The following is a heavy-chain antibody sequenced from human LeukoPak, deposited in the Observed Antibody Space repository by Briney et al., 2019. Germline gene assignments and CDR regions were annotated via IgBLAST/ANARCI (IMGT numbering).Heavy chain of an antibody. CDR3: AKSGTDFDWLFDY. CDR1: GFTFSSYG. Sequence: GGSLRLSCAASGFTFSSYGMHWVRQAPGKGLEWVAFIRYDGSNKYYADSVKGRFTISRDNSKNTLYLQVNSLRAEDTAVYYCAKSGTDFDWLFDYWGQGTLVTVSS. CDR2: IRYDGSNK. J-gene: IGHJ4*02. D-gene: IGHD3-9*01. V-gene: IGHV3-30*02.